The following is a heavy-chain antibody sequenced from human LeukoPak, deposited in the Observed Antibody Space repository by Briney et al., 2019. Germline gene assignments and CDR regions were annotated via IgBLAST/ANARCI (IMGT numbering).Heavy chain of an antibody. CDR3: AKRDLVGAHDAFDI. D-gene: IGHD1-26*01. Sequence: GGSLRLSCAASGFTFSSYAMSWVRQAPGKGLEWVSALSGSGGGTNYADSVKGRFTISRDNSKNTLYLQMNNLGAEDTAIYYCAKRDLVGAHDAFDIWGQGTMVTVSS. J-gene: IGHJ3*02. CDR2: LSGSGGGT. V-gene: IGHV3-23*01. CDR1: GFTFSSYA.